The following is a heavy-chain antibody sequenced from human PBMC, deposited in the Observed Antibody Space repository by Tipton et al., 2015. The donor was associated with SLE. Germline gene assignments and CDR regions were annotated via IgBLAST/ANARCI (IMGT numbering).Heavy chain of an antibody. Sequence: TLSLTCSVSGGSIRNGGYYWSWIRQHQGKGLEWIGYISHSGSTYYNSSLKSRLSISVDTSKNQFSLNLTSVTAADTAVYYCARADGYLVDCWGQGTLISVSS. D-gene: IGHD5-24*01. J-gene: IGHJ4*02. V-gene: IGHV4-31*03. CDR3: ARADGYLVDC. CDR2: ISHSGST. CDR1: GGSIRNGGYY.